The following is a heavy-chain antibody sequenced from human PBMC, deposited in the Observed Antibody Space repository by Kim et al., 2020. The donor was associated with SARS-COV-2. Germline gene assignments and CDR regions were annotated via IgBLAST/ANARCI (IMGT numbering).Heavy chain of an antibody. V-gene: IGHV1-3*01. Sequence: ASVKVSCKASGYTFTSYAMHWVRQAPGQRLEWMGWINAGNGNTKYSQKFQGRVTITRDTSASTAYMELSSLRSEDTAVYYCARGGVDTAMAHYWYFDLWGRGTLVTVSS. D-gene: IGHD5-18*01. CDR2: INAGNGNT. CDR3: ARGGVDTAMAHYWYFDL. J-gene: IGHJ2*01. CDR1: GYTFTSYA.